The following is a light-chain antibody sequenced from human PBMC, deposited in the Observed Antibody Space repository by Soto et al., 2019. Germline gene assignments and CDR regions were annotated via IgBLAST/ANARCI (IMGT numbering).Light chain of an antibody. V-gene: IGKV3-20*01. Sequence: EIVLTQSPGTLSLSPGERATLSCRASQSVSSGYLAWYQLKPGQAPRLLIYGVSGRATGIPDRFSGSGSGTDFTLTISRLEPEDSAVYYCQQYGSSVGGTFGGGTKVDIK. CDR3: QQYGSSVGGT. CDR1: QSVSSGY. CDR2: GVS. J-gene: IGKJ4*01.